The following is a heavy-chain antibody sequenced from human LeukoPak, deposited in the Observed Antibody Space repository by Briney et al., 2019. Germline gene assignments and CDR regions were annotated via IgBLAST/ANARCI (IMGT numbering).Heavy chain of an antibody. V-gene: IGHV4-30-4*01. J-gene: IGHJ4*02. CDR2: IYYSGST. Sequence: KSSQTLSLTCTVSGGSISSGDYSWSWIRQPPGKGLEWIGYIYYSGSTYYNPSLKSRVTISVDTSKNQFSLKLSSVTAADTAVYYCASYGDYAGFGYWGQGTLVTVSS. D-gene: IGHD4-17*01. CDR3: ASYGDYAGFGY. CDR1: GGSISSGDYS.